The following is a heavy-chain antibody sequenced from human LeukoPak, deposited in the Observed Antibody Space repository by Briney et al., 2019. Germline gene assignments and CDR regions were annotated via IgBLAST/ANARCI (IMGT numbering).Heavy chain of an antibody. CDR2: INHSGST. Sequence: PSETLSLTCAVYGGSFSGYYWSWIRQPPGKGLEWIGEINHSGSTNYNPSLKSRVTISVDTSKNQFSLKLSSVTAADTAVYYCARGRRDSSSWYRKWFDPWSQGTLVTVSS. V-gene: IGHV4-34*01. CDR3: ARGRRDSSSWYRKWFDP. J-gene: IGHJ5*02. CDR1: GGSFSGYY. D-gene: IGHD6-13*01.